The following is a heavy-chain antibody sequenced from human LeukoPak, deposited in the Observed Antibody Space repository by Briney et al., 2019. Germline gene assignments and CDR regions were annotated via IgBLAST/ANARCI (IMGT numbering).Heavy chain of an antibody. CDR3: ARSIVVVPGAVDWFDP. CDR1: GYTFTSYA. D-gene: IGHD2-2*01. Sequence: GASVKVSCKASGYTFTSYAMNWVRQAPGQGLEWMGWINTNTGNPTYAQGFTGRFVFSLDTLVSTAYLQISSLKAEDTAVYYCARSIVVVPGAVDWFDPWGQGTLVTVSS. J-gene: IGHJ5*02. V-gene: IGHV7-4-1*02. CDR2: INTNTGNP.